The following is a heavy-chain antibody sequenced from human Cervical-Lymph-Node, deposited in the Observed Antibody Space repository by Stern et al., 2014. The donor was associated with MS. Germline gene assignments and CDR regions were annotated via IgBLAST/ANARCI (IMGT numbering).Heavy chain of an antibody. CDR1: GGTFSNSA. CDR3: ATSAGFYSAMDV. J-gene: IGHJ6*02. V-gene: IGHV1-69*01. CDR2: IIPIFGTA. D-gene: IGHD2-21*01. Sequence: QVQLLQPGAEVKKPGSSVKVSCRTSGGTFSNSAFSWIRQAPGQGLEWIGAIIPIFGTATYAQRFQGRVTISAHESTNTAYMELSSLRSEDTAVYYCATSAGFYSAMDVWGPGTTVAVSS.